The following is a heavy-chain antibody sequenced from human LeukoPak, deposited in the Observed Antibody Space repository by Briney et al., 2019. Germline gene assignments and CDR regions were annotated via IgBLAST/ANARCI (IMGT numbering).Heavy chain of an antibody. CDR3: AKSYCSGGSCFSDY. D-gene: IGHD2-15*01. CDR2: IRYDGSNK. V-gene: IGHV3-30*02. J-gene: IGHJ4*02. CDR1: GFTFSNYG. Sequence: GGSLRLSCAASGFTFSNYGMHWVRQAPGKGLEWVALIRYDGSNKYYADSVKGQFTISRDKSKNTLYLQMNSLSAEDTAVYYCAKSYCSGGSCFSDYWGQGTLVTVSS.